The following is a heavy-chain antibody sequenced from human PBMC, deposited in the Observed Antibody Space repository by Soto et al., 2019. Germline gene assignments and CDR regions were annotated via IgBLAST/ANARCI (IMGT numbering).Heavy chain of an antibody. CDR1: GFTFSDYY. CDR3: ARDTMVRGVNGLYDY. Sequence: QVQLVESGGCLVKPGGSLRLSCAASGFTFSDYYMSWIRQAPGKGLEWVSYISSSSSYTNYADSVKGRFTISRDNAKNSLYLQMNSLRAEDTAVYYCARDTMVRGVNGLYDYWGQGTLVTVSS. J-gene: IGHJ4*02. V-gene: IGHV3-11*06. D-gene: IGHD3-10*01. CDR2: ISSSSSYT.